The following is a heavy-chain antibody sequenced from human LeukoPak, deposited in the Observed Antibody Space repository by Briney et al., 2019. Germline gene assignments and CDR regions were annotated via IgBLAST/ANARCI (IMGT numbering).Heavy chain of an antibody. D-gene: IGHD3-3*01. CDR2: INHSGST. V-gene: IGHV4-34*01. Sequence: PSETLSLTCAVYGGSFSGYYWSWIRQPPGKGLEWIGEINHSGSTNYNPSLKSRVTISVDTSKNQFSLKLSSVTAADTAVYYCARSFLPRSGTVDYWGQGTLVTVSS. CDR3: ARSFLPRSGTVDY. CDR1: GGSFSGYY. J-gene: IGHJ4*02.